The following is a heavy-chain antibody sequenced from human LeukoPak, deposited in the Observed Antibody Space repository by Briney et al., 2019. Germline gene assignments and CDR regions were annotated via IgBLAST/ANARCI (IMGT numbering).Heavy chain of an antibody. CDR2: ISWNSGSI. D-gene: IGHD2-15*01. V-gene: IGHV3-9*01. J-gene: IGHJ5*02. CDR3: AGQVVVVAATDWFDP. Sequence: GRSLRLSCAASGFTFDDYAMQWVRQAPGKCLEWVSGISWNSGSIGYAYSVKGLFTISRDNAKNSLYLQMNSLRAEDTALYYCAGQVVVVAATDWFDPWGQGTLVTVSS. CDR1: GFTFDDYA.